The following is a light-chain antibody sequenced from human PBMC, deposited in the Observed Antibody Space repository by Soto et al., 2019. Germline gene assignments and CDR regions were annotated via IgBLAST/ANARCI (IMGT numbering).Light chain of an antibody. Sequence: EIVLTQSPGTLSLSPGERASLSCRASQSLTSSYLAWYQQEPGQAPRLLIYGASSRATGIPDRFSGSGSGTDFTLTISRLEPEDFAVYYCHQCYSSRTFGQGTKVDIK. V-gene: IGKV3-20*01. CDR1: QSLTSSY. CDR3: HQCYSSRT. CDR2: GAS. J-gene: IGKJ1*01.